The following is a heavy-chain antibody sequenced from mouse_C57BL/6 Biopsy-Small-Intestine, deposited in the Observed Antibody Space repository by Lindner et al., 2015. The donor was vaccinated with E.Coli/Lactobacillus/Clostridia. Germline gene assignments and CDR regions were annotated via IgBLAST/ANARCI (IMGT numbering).Heavy chain of an antibody. CDR2: IYPGGGNT. J-gene: IGHJ2*01. V-gene: IGHV1-84*01. CDR1: GYTFTDYY. D-gene: IGHD1-1*01. Sequence: VQLQESGPELVKPGASVKISCKASGYTFTDYYINWVKQRPGQGLEWIGWIYPGGGNTKYNEKFKGKATLTVDTSSSTAYMQLSSLTTEDSAIYYCASHYYGSNWDYWGQGTTLTVSS. CDR3: ASHYYGSNWDY.